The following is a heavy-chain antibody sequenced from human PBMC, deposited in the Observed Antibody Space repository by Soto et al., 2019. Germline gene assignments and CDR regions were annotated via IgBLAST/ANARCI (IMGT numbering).Heavy chain of an antibody. CDR3: ARDAYDYDDTSGYYRH. J-gene: IGHJ4*02. D-gene: IGHD3-22*01. Sequence: GGSLRLSCAASGFTFSSYGMHWVRQAPGKGLEWVSYISSSSSTIYYADSVKGRFTISRDNAKNSLYLQMNSLRDEDTAVYYCARDAYDYDDTSGYYRHWGQGTLVTVSS. CDR2: ISSSSSTI. V-gene: IGHV3-48*02. CDR1: GFTFSSYG.